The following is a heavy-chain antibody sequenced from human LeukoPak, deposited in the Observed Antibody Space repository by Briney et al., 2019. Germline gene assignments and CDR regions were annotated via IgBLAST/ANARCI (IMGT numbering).Heavy chain of an antibody. J-gene: IGHJ1*01. CDR2: IHSDGSTT. V-gene: IGHV3-74*01. CDR1: GFTFSSYW. Sequence: PGGSLRLSCEASGFTFSSYWMHWVRQAPGKGLVWVSRIHSDGSTTSYGDSVKGRFTISRDNAKNTLYLQMNSLRIEDTAFYYCATSIRSGTTTGGYVHHWGWGTLVTVS. CDR3: ATSIRSGTTTGGYVHH. D-gene: IGHD1-1*01.